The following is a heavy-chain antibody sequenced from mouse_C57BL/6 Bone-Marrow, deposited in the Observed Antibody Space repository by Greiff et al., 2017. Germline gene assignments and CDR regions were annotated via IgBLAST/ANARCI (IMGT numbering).Heavy chain of an antibody. CDR2: IRSKSSNYAT. V-gene: IGHV10-3*01. D-gene: IGHD3-2*02. CDR1: GFTFNTYA. J-gene: IGHJ3*01. Sequence: EVMLVESGGGLVQPKGSLKLSCAASGFTFNTYAMHWVRQAPGKGLEWVARIRSKSSNYATYYADSVKDRFTIPRDDSQSMLYLQMNNLKTEDTAMYCCVREGAAQARFAYWGQGTLVTVSA. CDR3: VREGAAQARFAY.